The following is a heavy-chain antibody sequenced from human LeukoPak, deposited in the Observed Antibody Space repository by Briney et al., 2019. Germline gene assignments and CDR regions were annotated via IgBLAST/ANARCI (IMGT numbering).Heavy chain of an antibody. V-gene: IGHV3-53*01. CDR2: IYSGGST. CDR3: ARDRRDSSGWSDGRYYYGMDV. D-gene: IGHD6-19*01. J-gene: IGHJ6*02. CDR1: GFTFSSYS. Sequence: GRSLRLSCAASGFTFSSYSMNWVRQAPGKGLEWVSVIYSGGSTYYADSVKGRFTISRDNSENTLYLQMNSLRAEDTAVYYCARDRRDSSGWSDGRYYYGMDVWGQGTTVTVSS.